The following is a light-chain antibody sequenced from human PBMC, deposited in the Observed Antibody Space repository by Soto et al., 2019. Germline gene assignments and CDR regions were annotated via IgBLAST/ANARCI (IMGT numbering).Light chain of an antibody. CDR2: GAS. Sequence: EIVLTQSPGTVSLSPGERATLSCRASENIAHNFLSWFQQRPGQAPRLLVYGASSRATGIPDRFVGSGSRTDFTLTISRLEPEDSAVYYCFQSTLSPRTFGQATTVEIK. V-gene: IGKV3-20*01. CDR3: FQSTLSPRT. CDR1: ENIAHNF. J-gene: IGKJ1*01.